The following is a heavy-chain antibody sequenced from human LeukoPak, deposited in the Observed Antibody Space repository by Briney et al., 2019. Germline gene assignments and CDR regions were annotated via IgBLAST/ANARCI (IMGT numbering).Heavy chain of an antibody. D-gene: IGHD1-26*01. Sequence: PGGSLRLSCAASGFTFSSYAMHWVRQAPGKGLEWVAVISYDGSNKYYADSVKGRFTISRDNSKNTLYLQMNSLRAEDTAVYYCAKKGATTGDFDYRGQGTLVTVSS. CDR3: AKKGATTGDFDY. J-gene: IGHJ4*02. CDR2: ISYDGSNK. V-gene: IGHV3-30*04. CDR1: GFTFSSYA.